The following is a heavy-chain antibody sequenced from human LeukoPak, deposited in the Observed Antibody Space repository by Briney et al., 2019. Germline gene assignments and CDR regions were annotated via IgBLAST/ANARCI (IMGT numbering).Heavy chain of an antibody. V-gene: IGHV1-69*05. J-gene: IGHJ3*02. CDR1: GGTFSSYA. D-gene: IGHD5-12*01. CDR3: ARGGRSGYDAFDI. CDR2: IIPIFGTA. Sequence: ASVKVSCKASGGTFSSYAISWVRQAPGQGLEWMGGIIPIFGTANYAQKFQGRVTITTDESTSTAYMELSSLRSEDTAVYYCARGGRSGYDAFDIWGQGTMVTVSS.